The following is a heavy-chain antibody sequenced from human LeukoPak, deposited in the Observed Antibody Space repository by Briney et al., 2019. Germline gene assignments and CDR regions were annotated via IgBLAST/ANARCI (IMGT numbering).Heavy chain of an antibody. J-gene: IGHJ6*03. CDR1: GFTFSTLG. Sequence: SGGSLRLSCAASGFTFSTLGMHWVRQAPGRGLEWVAVIWYDGSIKNYADSVKGRSTISRDNSKNTLYLQMDSLRAEDTAVYYCARGIGANYNHMDVWGKGTAVTVSS. V-gene: IGHV3-33*01. D-gene: IGHD4/OR15-4a*01. CDR3: ARGIGANYNHMDV. CDR2: IWYDGSIK.